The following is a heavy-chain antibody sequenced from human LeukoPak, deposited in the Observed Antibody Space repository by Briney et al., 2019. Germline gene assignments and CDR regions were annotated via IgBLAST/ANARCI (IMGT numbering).Heavy chain of an antibody. D-gene: IGHD2-2*01. J-gene: IGHJ4*02. CDR2: ISSSSSNK. Sequence: PGGTLRLSCAASGFTFSTYSMNWVRQAPGKGLEWVSSISSSSSNKDYADSVKGRLTVSRDNAKPTLNLQTNSLRADDTAVYYCARDTPGYCSTTSCYVFDYWGQGTLVSV. V-gene: IGHV3-21*06. CDR1: GFTFSTYS. CDR3: ARDTPGYCSTTSCYVFDY.